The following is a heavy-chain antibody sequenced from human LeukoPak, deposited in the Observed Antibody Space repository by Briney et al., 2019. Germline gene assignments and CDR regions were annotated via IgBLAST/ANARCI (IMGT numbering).Heavy chain of an antibody. CDR1: GFTFSSYG. CDR3: AKVVFGSGSYSFDY. CDR2: ISYDGSNK. V-gene: IGHV3-30*18. D-gene: IGHD3-10*01. J-gene: IGHJ4*02. Sequence: GGSLGLSCAASGFTFSSYGMHWVRQAPGKGLEWVAVISYDGSNKYYADSVKGRFTISRDNSKNTLYLQMNSLRAEDTAVYYCAKVVFGSGSYSFDYWGQGTLVTVSS.